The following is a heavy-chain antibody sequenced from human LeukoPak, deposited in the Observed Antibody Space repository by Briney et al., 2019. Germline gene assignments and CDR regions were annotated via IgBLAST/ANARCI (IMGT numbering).Heavy chain of an antibody. CDR2: IYPGDSDT. CDR3: ARQVGYCSGGSCYEINYYGMDV. J-gene: IGHJ6*02. Sequence: GESLKISCKGSGYSFTNYWIGWVRQMPGKGLEWMGIIYPGDSDTRYSPSFQGQVTISADKSISTAYRQWSSLKDSDTAMYYCARQVGYCSGGSCYEINYYGMDVWGQGTTVTVSS. V-gene: IGHV5-51*01. CDR1: GYSFTNYW. D-gene: IGHD2-15*01.